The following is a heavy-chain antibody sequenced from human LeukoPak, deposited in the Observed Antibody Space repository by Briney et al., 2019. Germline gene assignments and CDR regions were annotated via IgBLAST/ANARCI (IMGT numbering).Heavy chain of an antibody. D-gene: IGHD2/OR15-2a*01. Sequence: PSETLSLTCGVSGGSMSGHFWSWIRQPPGKGLEWIGYIYYTGSTNYNPSLKSRVPISVDTSKNQFSLKLSSVTAADTAVYYCATYGNRAFYWFDPWGQGTLVTVSS. CDR1: GGSMSGHF. V-gene: IGHV4-59*11. CDR2: IYYTGST. J-gene: IGHJ5*02. CDR3: ATYGNRAFYWFDP.